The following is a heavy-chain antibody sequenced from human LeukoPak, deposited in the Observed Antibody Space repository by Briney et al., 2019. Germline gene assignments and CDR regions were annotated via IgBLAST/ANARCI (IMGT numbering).Heavy chain of an antibody. CDR3: AREGTGYYDSSGYYDY. D-gene: IGHD3-22*01. Sequence: PGGSLRLSCAASGFTFSSYSMNWVRQAPGKGLEWVSSISSSSSYIYYADSVKGRFTISRDNAKDSLYLQMNSLRAEDTAVYYCAREGTGYYDSSGYYDYWGQGTLVTVSS. CDR2: ISSSSSYI. CDR1: GFTFSSYS. J-gene: IGHJ4*02. V-gene: IGHV3-21*01.